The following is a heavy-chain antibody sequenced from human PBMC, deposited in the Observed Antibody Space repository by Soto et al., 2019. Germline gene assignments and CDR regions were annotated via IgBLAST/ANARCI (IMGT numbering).Heavy chain of an antibody. J-gene: IGHJ4*02. CDR2: IHSGNGNT. Sequence: ASVKVSCNASGYAFTMYAIHWVRQAPGQRLEWMGWIHSGNGNTKYSQKFQGRVTITRDTSASTAYMELSSLRSEDTAVYYCARRSGRYFDHWGQGTLVTVS. CDR3: ARRSGRYFDH. CDR1: GYAFTMYA. V-gene: IGHV1-3*01. D-gene: IGHD6-19*01.